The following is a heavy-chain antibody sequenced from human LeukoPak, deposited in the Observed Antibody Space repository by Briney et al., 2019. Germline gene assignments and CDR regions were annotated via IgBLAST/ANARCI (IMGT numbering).Heavy chain of an antibody. D-gene: IGHD3-3*01. CDR1: GGSISSGGYY. Sequence: SETLSLTCTVSGGSISSGGYYWSWIRQHPGKGLEWIGYIYYSGSTYYNPSLKSRVTISVDTSKNQFSLKLSSVTAADTAAYYCARTPGITIFGVVYYYGMDVWGQGTTVTVSS. J-gene: IGHJ6*02. CDR2: IYYSGST. CDR3: ARTPGITIFGVVYYYGMDV. V-gene: IGHV4-31*03.